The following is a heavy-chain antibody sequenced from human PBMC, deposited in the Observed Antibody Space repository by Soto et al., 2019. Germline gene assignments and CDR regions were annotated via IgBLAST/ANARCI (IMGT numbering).Heavy chain of an antibody. CDR1: GWSFGCFC. D-gene: IGHD1-1*01. CDR2: IYYSGST. CDR3: AREGRMGTFDY. Sequence: SETMSLTSAFYGWSFGCFCWSWLRQHPGKGLEWIGYIYYSGSTYYNPSLKSRVTILVDTSKNQFSLKLNSVTAADTAVYYCAREGRMGTFDYWGQGALVTVSS. J-gene: IGHJ4*02. V-gene: IGHV4-34*01.